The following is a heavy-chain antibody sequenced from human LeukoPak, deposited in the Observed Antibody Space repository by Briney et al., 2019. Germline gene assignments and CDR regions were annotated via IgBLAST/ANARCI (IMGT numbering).Heavy chain of an antibody. CDR3: ARDPGGSLYYFDY. J-gene: IGHJ4*02. CDR1: GFXISTNY. CDR2: MYTGGST. Sequence: GGSLRLSCAASGFXISTNYISWVRQAPGKGLQWVSVMYTGGSTYYADSVKGRFTISRDNSKNTLYLQMNSLRAEDTAVYYCARDPGGSLYYFDYWGQGTLVTVSS. V-gene: IGHV3-53*05. D-gene: IGHD3-16*01.